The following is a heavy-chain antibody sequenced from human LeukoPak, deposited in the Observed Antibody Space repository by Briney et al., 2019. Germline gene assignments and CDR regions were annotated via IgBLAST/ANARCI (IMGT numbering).Heavy chain of an antibody. Sequence: KPSESLSLTCTVSGGSISSYYWSWIRQPPGKGLEWIGYIYYSGSTNYNPSLKSHVTISVDTSKNQFSLKLSSVTAADTAVYYCARGGAAAMDYWGQGTLVTVSS. CDR3: ARGGAAAMDY. CDR2: IYYSGST. D-gene: IGHD6-13*01. CDR1: GGSISSYY. V-gene: IGHV4-59*01. J-gene: IGHJ4*02.